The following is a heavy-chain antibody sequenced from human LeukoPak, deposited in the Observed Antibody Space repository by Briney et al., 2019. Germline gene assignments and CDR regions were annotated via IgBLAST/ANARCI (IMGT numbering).Heavy chain of an antibody. V-gene: IGHV3-30-3*01. D-gene: IGHD4-17*01. CDR1: GFTFSSYA. Sequence: PGGSLRLSCAASGFTFSSYAMHWVRQAPGKGMGWVAVISYEGSNKYYADSVKGRFTISRDNSKNTLYLQMNSLRAEDTALYYCASGRGHDYGDSVWGQGTLVSVSS. J-gene: IGHJ4*02. CDR2: ISYEGSNK. CDR3: ASGRGHDYGDSV.